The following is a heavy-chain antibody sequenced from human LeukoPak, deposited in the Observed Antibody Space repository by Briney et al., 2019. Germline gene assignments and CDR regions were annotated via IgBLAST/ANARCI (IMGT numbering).Heavy chain of an antibody. Sequence: ASVKVSYKASGGTFIMNAISWVRQAPGQGREGMGGIIPIFGTANYAQKLQGRVTITADESTSRAYMEVRRLRSEDTAVYYCARGYYYYDSSGYYYVLSPITNWFDPWGQGTLVTVSS. CDR3: ARGYYYYDSSGYYYVLSPITNWFDP. D-gene: IGHD3-22*01. V-gene: IGHV1-69*13. J-gene: IGHJ5*02. CDR2: IIPIFGTA. CDR1: GGTFIMNA.